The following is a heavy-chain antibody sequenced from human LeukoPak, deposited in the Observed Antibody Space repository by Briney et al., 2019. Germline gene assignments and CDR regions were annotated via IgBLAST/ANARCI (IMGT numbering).Heavy chain of an antibody. CDR2: IGTAGDT. Sequence: SGGSLRLSCAASGFTFSDYDMHWVRQPTGKGLEWVAAIGTAGDTYYTGSVKGRFTISRENAKNPLYLQMNSLRAGDTAVYYCARVAKERVGGVYYFDYWGQGTLVTVSS. CDR3: ARVAKERVGGVYYFDY. D-gene: IGHD1-1*01. J-gene: IGHJ4*02. V-gene: IGHV3-13*01. CDR1: GFTFSDYD.